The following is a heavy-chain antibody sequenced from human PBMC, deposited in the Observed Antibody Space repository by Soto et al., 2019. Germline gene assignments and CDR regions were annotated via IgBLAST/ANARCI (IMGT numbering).Heavy chain of an antibody. CDR2: IYPGDSDT. V-gene: IGHV5-51*01. Sequence: GESLKISCKGSGYSFTSYWIGWVRQMPGKGLEWMGIIYPGDSDTRYSPSFQGQVTISADKSISTAYLQWSSLKASDTAMYYCARLYDDTMIVVEDYAGDYWGQGTLVTVSS. D-gene: IGHD3-22*01. CDR1: GYSFTSYW. J-gene: IGHJ4*02. CDR3: ARLYDDTMIVVEDYAGDY.